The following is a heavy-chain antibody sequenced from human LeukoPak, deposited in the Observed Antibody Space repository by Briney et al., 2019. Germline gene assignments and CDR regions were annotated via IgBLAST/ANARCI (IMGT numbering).Heavy chain of an antibody. CDR1: GFTFSVFG. D-gene: IGHD6-19*01. CDR3: ARELGSGTFDY. V-gene: IGHV3-33*01. CDR2: MWYDGSKE. J-gene: IGHJ4*02. Sequence: GGSLTLSCAASGFTFSVFGMHWVRPAPGKGLEWVAVMWYDGSKEYYTDSVKGRSTISRDTSTNMLYLQMNSLRAEDTAVYDCARELGSGTFDYWGQGTLVTVSS.